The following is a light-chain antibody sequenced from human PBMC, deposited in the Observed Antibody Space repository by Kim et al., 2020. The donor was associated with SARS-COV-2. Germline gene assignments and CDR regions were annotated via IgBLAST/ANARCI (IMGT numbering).Light chain of an antibody. V-gene: IGLV3-1*01. CDR3: QAWDSSTVV. CDR1: KLGDKN. CDR2: ERN. J-gene: IGLJ3*02. Sequence: SYELTQPPSVSVSPGQTASITCSGDKLGDKNVCWYQQKSGQSPVLVIYERNKRPSGIPGRFSGSSSGNTATLTIRGTQAMDEADYYCQAWDSSTVVFGEGTQRTV.